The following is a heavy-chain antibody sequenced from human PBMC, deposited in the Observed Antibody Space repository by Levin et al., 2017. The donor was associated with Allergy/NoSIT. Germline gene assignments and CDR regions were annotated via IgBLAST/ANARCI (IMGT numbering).Heavy chain of an antibody. J-gene: IGHJ4*02. CDR3: AKETPCWGVFDY. D-gene: IGHD3-10*01. CDR2: LGGSGGPS. CDR1: GFTFSNYA. V-gene: IGHV3-23*01. Sequence: PGGSLRLSCAASGFTFSNYAMAWVRQAPGKGLEWVSSLGGSGGPSYYVDSVKGRFTSARDNSKNTLYLQMNGLRAEAPAVYYCAKETPCWGVFDYWGQGTLVAVSS.